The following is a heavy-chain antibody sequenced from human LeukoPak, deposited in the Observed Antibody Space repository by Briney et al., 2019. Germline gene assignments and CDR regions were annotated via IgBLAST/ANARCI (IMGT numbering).Heavy chain of an antibody. CDR2: IYTSGST. Sequence: PSETLSLTCTVSGGSIRSYYWGWIRQPAGKGLEWIGRIYTSGSTNYNPSLKSRVTMSVDTSKNQFSLKLSSVTAADTAVYYCARVIRVGCFDYWGQGTLVTVSS. CDR3: ARVIRVGCFDY. D-gene: IGHD3-3*01. V-gene: IGHV4-4*07. J-gene: IGHJ4*02. CDR1: GGSIRSYY.